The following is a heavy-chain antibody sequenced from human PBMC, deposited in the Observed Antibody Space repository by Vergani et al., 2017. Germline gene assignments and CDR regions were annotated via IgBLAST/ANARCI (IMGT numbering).Heavy chain of an antibody. V-gene: IGHV3-30*18. CDR1: GFTFSSYG. J-gene: IGHJ4*02. D-gene: IGHD6-19*01. Sequence: VQLLESGGGLVQPGGSLRLSCAASGFTFSSYGMHWVRQAPGKGLEWVAVISYDGSNKYYADSVKGRFTISRDNSKNTLYLQMNSLRAEDTAVYYCAKNSGWYRSYYFDYWGQGTLVTVSS. CDR2: ISYDGSNK. CDR3: AKNSGWYRSYYFDY.